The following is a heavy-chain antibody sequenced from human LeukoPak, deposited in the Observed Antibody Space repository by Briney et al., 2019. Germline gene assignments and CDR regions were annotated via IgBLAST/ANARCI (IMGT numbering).Heavy chain of an antibody. CDR3: ARGSRARWLQFFDY. CDR2: MNPNSGNT. V-gene: IGHV1-8*01. CDR1: GYTFTSYD. D-gene: IGHD5-24*01. J-gene: IGHJ4*02. Sequence: ASVKVSCKASGYTFTSYDINWVRQATGQGLEWMGWMNPNSGNTGYAQKFQGRVTMTRNTSISTAYMELSSLRSEDTAVYYCARGSRARWLQFFDYWGQGTLVTVSS.